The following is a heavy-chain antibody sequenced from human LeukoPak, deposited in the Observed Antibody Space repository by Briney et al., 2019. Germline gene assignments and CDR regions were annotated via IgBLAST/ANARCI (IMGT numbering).Heavy chain of an antibody. CDR1: GGSISSYY. CDR2: IYTSGST. V-gene: IGHV4-4*07. Sequence: SETLSLTCTVSGGSISSYYWSWIRQPAGKGLEWIGRIYTSGSTNYNPSLKSRVTMSVDTSKNQFSLKLSSVTAADTAVYYCARQRIGFVRGYYYMDVWGKGTTVTISS. CDR3: ARQRIGFVRGYYYMDV. D-gene: IGHD2-15*01. J-gene: IGHJ6*03.